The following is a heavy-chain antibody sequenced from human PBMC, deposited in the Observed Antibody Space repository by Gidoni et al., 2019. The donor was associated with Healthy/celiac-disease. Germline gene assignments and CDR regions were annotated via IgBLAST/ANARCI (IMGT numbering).Heavy chain of an antibody. CDR3: ARAMYYDFWSTVDY. Sequence: QVQLVQSGAAVKKPGSSVKVSCKASGGTFSSYSISGVRKAPGQVLEWMGVIIPIFGTAKYAQKFQGRVTITADKSTSTAYMELSSLRSEDTAVYYCARAMYYDFWSTVDYWGQGTLVTVSS. D-gene: IGHD3-3*01. CDR2: IIPIFGTA. CDR1: GGTFSSYS. V-gene: IGHV1-69*06. J-gene: IGHJ4*02.